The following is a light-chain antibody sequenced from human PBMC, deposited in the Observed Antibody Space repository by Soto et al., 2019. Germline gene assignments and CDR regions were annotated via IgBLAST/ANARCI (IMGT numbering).Light chain of an antibody. CDR1: QGISSY. J-gene: IGKJ1*01. Sequence: IRMTQSPSSLSASTGERATIPCRASQGISSYLAWYQQKPGQAPRLLIYAASTLQSGVPSRFSGSGSGTDFTLTISCLQSEDFATYYCQQYYSYPWTFGQGTKVDIK. CDR2: AAS. V-gene: IGKV1-8*01. CDR3: QQYYSYPWT.